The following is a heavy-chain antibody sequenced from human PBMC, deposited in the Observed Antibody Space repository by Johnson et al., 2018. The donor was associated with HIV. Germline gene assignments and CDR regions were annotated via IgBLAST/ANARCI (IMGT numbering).Heavy chain of an antibody. CDR1: GFIFRDYY. J-gene: IGHJ3*02. D-gene: IGHD3-9*01. Sequence: VQLVESGGGLVKPGGSLRLSCAVSGFIFRDYYMSWIRQAPGKGLEWVSYISSSGKSTNYADSVKGRFTISRDNAKNSLSLQMNSLRAEDTAIYYCAREEGSDILTRGDAVDIWGQGTMVAVSS. V-gene: IGHV3-11*04. CDR3: AREEGSDILTRGDAVDI. CDR2: ISSSGKST.